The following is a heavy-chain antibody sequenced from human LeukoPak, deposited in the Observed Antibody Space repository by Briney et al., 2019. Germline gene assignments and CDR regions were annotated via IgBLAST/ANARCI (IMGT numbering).Heavy chain of an antibody. CDR2: LYYSESA. J-gene: IGHJ3*02. CDR3: ARVGGYPLSAFDI. V-gene: IGHV4-59*08. Sequence: PSETLSLTCTVSGGSIRSYYWSWIRQPLGKGLEWIGYLYYSESANYNPSLKSRITISLDTSKNHFSLKLNSVTAADTAVYYCARVGGYPLSAFDIWGQGAMVTVSS. D-gene: IGHD3-22*01. CDR1: GGSIRSYY.